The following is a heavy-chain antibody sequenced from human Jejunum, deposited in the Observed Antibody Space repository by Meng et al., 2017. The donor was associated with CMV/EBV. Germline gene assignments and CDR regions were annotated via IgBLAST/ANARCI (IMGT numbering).Heavy chain of an antibody. D-gene: IGHD6-13*01. CDR2: INPNRGGT. CDR1: GYPFTGYY. Sequence: CKASGYPFTGYYMHWVRQAPGQGLEWMGWINPNRGGTNYAQKFQGRVTMTRDTSISTAYMELSRLRSDDTAVYYCARAIAAAVWYWGQGTLVTVSS. J-gene: IGHJ4*02. CDR3: ARAIAAAVWY. V-gene: IGHV1-2*02.